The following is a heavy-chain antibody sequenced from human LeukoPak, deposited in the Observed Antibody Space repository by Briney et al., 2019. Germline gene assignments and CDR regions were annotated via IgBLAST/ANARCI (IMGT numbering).Heavy chain of an antibody. V-gene: IGHV4-39*01. D-gene: IGHD3-10*01. J-gene: IGHJ4*02. CDR2: IYYSGST. Sequence: SETLSLTCTVSGGSISSSSYYWGWIRQPPGKGLEWIGSIYYSGSTYYNPSLKSRVTISVDTSKNQFSLKLSSVTAADTAVYYCARGFGEFPTDYWGQGTLVTVSS. CDR1: GGSISSSSYY. CDR3: ARGFGEFPTDY.